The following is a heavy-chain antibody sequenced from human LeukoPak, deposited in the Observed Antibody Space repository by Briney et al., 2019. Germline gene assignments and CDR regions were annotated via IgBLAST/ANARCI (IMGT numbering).Heavy chain of an antibody. Sequence: SETLSLTCTVSGDSICGYYWTWIRQPPGKGLEWIGYIYNTGSANYNPSLMSRLTISVDTSKNQFSLKLTSVTTADTAVYYCAKGSYGSGSYGIWFDPWGQGTLVTVSS. CDR2: IYNTGSA. D-gene: IGHD3-10*01. CDR3: AKGSYGSGSYGIWFDP. CDR1: GDSICGYY. J-gene: IGHJ5*02. V-gene: IGHV4-59*01.